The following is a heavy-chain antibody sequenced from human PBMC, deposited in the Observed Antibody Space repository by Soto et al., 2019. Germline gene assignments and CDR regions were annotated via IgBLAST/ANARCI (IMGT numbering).Heavy chain of an antibody. CDR1: GASLSGYD. Sequence: ETLSSTCAVYGASLSGYDWSCVRQPPGKGLQWIGEINQSGSSNYDPSLKSRVTISMDTSKNQFSLRLRSVTAADTAIYYCARDPNGNAFDIWGRGTMVT. J-gene: IGHJ3*02. D-gene: IGHD1-26*01. V-gene: IGHV4-34*01. CDR2: INQSGSS. CDR3: ARDPNGNAFDI.